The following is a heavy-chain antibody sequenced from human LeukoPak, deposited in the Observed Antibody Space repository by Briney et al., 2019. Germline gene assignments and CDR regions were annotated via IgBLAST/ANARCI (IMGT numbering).Heavy chain of an antibody. CDR1: GFTFSSYG. CDR2: ISYDGSNK. Sequence: GRSLRLSCAASGFTFSSYGMHWVRQAPGKELEWVAVISYDGSNKYYADSVKGRFTISRDNSKNTLYLQMNSLRAEDTAVYYCAKDGYPGPHYYYYGMDVWRQATTVTVSS. D-gene: IGHD5-18*01. V-gene: IGHV3-30*18. CDR3: AKDGYPGPHYYYYGMDV. J-gene: IGHJ6*02.